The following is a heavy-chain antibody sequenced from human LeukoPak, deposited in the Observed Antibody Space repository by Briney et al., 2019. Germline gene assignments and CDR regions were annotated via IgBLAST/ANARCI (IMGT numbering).Heavy chain of an antibody. CDR2: IYYSGST. Sequence: SETLSLTCTVSGGSISSSSYYWGWIRQPPGKGLEWVGSIYYSGSTYYNPSLKSRVTISVDTSKNQFSLKLSSVTAADTAVYYCARESELWLREEGEPAYWGQGTLVTVSS. CDR1: GGSISSSSYY. D-gene: IGHD5-18*01. CDR3: ARESELWLREEGEPAY. V-gene: IGHV4-39*07. J-gene: IGHJ4*02.